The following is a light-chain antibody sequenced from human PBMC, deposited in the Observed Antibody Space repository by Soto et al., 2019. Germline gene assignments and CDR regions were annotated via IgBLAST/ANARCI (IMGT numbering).Light chain of an antibody. CDR1: QGIRDE. V-gene: IGKV1-6*01. J-gene: IGKJ1*01. CDR3: LQDYDYPRT. Sequence: AIQLTQSPSSLSASVGDRVTITCRASQGIRDELGWYQQKAGKAPNILISAASRLQSGVPSRFRGRGSGTDFTLTISRLQPEDFATYYCLQDYDYPRTFGQGTKVDIK. CDR2: AAS.